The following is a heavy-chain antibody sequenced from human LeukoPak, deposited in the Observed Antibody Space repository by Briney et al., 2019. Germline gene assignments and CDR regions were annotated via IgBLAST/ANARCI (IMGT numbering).Heavy chain of an antibody. CDR2: ISAYNGNT. CDR3: ARGRPGPYGYYDSSGYPLGY. D-gene: IGHD3-22*01. J-gene: IGHJ4*02. Sequence: ASVKVSCKASGYTFTSYGISWVRQAPGQGLEWMGWISAYNGNTNYAQKLQGRVTMTTDTSTSTAYMELRSLRSDDTAVYYCARGRPGPYGYYDSSGYPLGYWGQGTLVTVSS. CDR1: GYTFTSYG. V-gene: IGHV1-18*01.